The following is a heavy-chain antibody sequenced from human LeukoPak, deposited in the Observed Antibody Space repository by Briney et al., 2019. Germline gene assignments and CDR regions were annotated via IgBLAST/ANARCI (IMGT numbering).Heavy chain of an antibody. CDR1: GFIFSSYA. CDR3: AKGAGNFDWSYHDY. D-gene: IGHD3-9*01. Sequence: GGSLRLSCAASGFIFSSYAMSWVRQAPGKGLEWVSAISGSGGTTYNADSVKGRFTISRDNSKNTLYLQLNSLRAEDTAVYYCAKGAGNFDWSYHDYWGQGTLVTVSS. CDR2: ISGSGGTT. J-gene: IGHJ4*02. V-gene: IGHV3-23*01.